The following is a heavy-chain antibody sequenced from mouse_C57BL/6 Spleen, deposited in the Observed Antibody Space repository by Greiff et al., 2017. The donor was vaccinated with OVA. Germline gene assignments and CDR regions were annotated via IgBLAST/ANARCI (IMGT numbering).Heavy chain of an antibody. J-gene: IGHJ4*01. Sequence: QVQLKQSGPELVKPGASVKISCKASGYAFSSSWMNWVKQRPGQGLEWIGRIYPGDGDTNYNGKFKGKATLTADKSSSTAYMQLSSLTSEDSAVYFCARGIPMDDWGQGTSVTVSS. CDR1: GYAFSSSW. CDR3: ARGIPMDD. CDR2: IYPGDGDT. V-gene: IGHV1-82*01.